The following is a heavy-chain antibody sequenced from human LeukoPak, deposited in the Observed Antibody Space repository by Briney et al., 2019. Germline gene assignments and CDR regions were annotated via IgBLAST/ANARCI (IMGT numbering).Heavy chain of an antibody. CDR1: GGTFSSYA. V-gene: IGHV1-69*06. J-gene: IGHJ5*02. CDR3: AGTREYCSSTSCYEWWFDP. Sequence: SVKVSCKASGGTFSSYAISWVRQAPGQGLEWMGGIIPIFGTANYAQKFQGRVTITAHKSTSTAYMELSSLRSEDTAVYYCAGTREYCSSTSCYEWWFDPWGQGTLVTVSS. D-gene: IGHD2-2*01. CDR2: IIPIFGTA.